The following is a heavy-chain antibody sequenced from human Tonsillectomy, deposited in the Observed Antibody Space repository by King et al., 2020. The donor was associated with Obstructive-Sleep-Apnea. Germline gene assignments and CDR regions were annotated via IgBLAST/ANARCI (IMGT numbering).Heavy chain of an antibody. CDR2: IRSKAYGGTT. Sequence: DVQLVESGGGLVQPGRSLRLPCTASGFTFGDYGMSWFRQAPGKGLEWVGFIRSKAYGGTTENAASVKGRFTFSRDDSKSIAYLQMNSLKIEDTAVYYCSRVVGAWDPLYWYFDLWGRGTLVTVSS. D-gene: IGHD1-26*01. CDR3: SRVVGAWDPLYWYFDL. J-gene: IGHJ2*01. V-gene: IGHV3-49*03. CDR1: GFTFGDYG.